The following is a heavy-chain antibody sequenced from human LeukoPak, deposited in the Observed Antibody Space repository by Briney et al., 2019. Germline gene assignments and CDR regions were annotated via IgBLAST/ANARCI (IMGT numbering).Heavy chain of an antibody. CDR2: ISGSGGST. Sequence: GGSLRLSCAASGFTFSSYSMNWVRQAPGKGLEWVSAISGSGGSTYYADSVEGRFTISRDNSKNTLYLQMNSLRAEDTAVYYCAKRILRFLESYWGQGTLVTVSS. CDR1: GFTFSSYS. D-gene: IGHD3-3*01. CDR3: AKRILRFLESY. V-gene: IGHV3-23*01. J-gene: IGHJ4*02.